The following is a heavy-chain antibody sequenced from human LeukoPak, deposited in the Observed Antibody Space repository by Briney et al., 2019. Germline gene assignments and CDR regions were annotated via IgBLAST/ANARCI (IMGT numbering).Heavy chain of an antibody. D-gene: IGHD3-3*02. CDR2: FYVGGAT. J-gene: IGHJ4*02. CDR3: ARDSQHLNFDY. V-gene: IGHV3-53*01. CDR1: GFSVTNNY. Sequence: PGGSLRLSCAVSGFSVTNNYMSWVRQAPGKGLEWVSVFYVGGATYYADSVKGRFTISRDNSENTLYLQMNSLRAEDTAVYYCARDSQHLNFDYWGQGTLVTVSS.